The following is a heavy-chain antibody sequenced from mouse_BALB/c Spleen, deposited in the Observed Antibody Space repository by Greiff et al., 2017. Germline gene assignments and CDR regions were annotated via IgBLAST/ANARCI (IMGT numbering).Heavy chain of an antibody. Sequence: DVKLQESGGGLVQPGGSRKLSCAASGFTFSSFGMHWVRQAPEKGLEWVAYISSGSSTIYYADTVKGRFTISRDNPKNTLFLQMTSLRSEDTAMYYCARDYGNLYYAMDYWGQGTSVTVSS. V-gene: IGHV5-17*02. CDR2: ISSGSSTI. CDR3: ARDYGNLYYAMDY. J-gene: IGHJ4*01. CDR1: GFTFSSFG. D-gene: IGHD2-1*01.